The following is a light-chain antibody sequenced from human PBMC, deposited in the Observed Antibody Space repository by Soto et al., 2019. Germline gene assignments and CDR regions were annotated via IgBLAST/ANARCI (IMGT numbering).Light chain of an antibody. V-gene: IGLV1-44*01. Sequence: QSVLTQPPSASGTPGQRVTISCSGSSSKIGSNAVNWYQQLPGTAPKLLIYNSKQRPSGVPDRFSGSKSGTSASLAISGLQSEDEADYYCASWDDSLNGPVFGGGTKLTVL. CDR3: ASWDDSLNGPV. CDR1: SSKIGSNA. CDR2: NSK. J-gene: IGLJ3*02.